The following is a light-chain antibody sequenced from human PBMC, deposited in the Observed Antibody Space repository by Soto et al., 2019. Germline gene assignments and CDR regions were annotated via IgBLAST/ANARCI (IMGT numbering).Light chain of an antibody. J-gene: IGKJ1*01. Sequence: EAVLTQSPGTVSLSPGERVTLSCRASQSITSNSLAWYQQKPGQAPRLLIYSASSRATGIPDRFSGSGSGTDFTLTIRRLEPEDFAVYYCQQYGSLVTWTFGQGTKVEMK. V-gene: IGKV3-20*01. CDR2: SAS. CDR3: QQYGSLVTWT. CDR1: QSITSNS.